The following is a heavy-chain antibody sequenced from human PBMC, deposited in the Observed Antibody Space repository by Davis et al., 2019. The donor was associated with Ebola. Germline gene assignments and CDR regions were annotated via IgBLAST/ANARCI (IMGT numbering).Heavy chain of an antibody. CDR3: ARFLEWKADY. CDR1: GYKFTNYW. V-gene: IGHV5-51*01. D-gene: IGHD3-3*01. J-gene: IGHJ4*02. CDR2: IYPGDSDT. Sequence: GESLKISCKGSGYKFTNYWIVWVRQMPGKGLEWMGVIYPGDSDTRYSPSFQGQVTISADKSITTAYLQWSSLKASDTAMYYCARFLEWKADYWGQGTLVTVSS.